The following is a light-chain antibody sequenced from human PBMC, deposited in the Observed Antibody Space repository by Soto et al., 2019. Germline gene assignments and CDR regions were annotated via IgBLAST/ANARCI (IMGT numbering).Light chain of an antibody. CDR1: HGISSY. CDR3: QQLNSYPPYT. J-gene: IGKJ2*01. V-gene: IGKV1-9*01. CDR2: AAS. Sequence: ILLTQSPSSLSASVGDRVSITCRASHGISSYLAWYQQKPGKAPKLLIYAASTVQSGVPSRFSGSGSVTDFTLNSSSLQPEDFATYYCQQLNSYPPYTFGQRTKPEIK.